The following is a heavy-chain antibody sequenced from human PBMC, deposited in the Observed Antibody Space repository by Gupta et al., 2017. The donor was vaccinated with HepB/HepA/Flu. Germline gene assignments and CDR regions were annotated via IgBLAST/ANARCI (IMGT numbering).Heavy chain of an antibody. V-gene: IGHV3-30-3*01. CDR1: GFTFSSYA. CDR3: ARAPGVLLFLEWFAFDI. Sequence: QVQLVESGGGVVQPGRSLRLSCAASGFTFSSYAMHWVRQAPGKGLEWVAIISYDGSNEYYADSVKGRFTISRDNSKNTLYLQMNSLRAEDTAVYYCARAPGVLLFLEWFAFDIWGQGTVVTVSS. J-gene: IGHJ3*02. D-gene: IGHD3-3*01. CDR2: ISYDGSNE.